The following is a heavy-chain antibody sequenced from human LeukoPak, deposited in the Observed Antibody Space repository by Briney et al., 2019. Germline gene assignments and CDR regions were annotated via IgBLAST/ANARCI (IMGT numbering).Heavy chain of an antibody. CDR2: IYSTGSA. V-gene: IGHV4-30-4*08. CDR1: DGSISSGDFY. CDR3: ARDNYDYVWGRYRQRNPEYFQH. D-gene: IGHD3-16*02. Sequence: PSQTLSLTCTVSDGSISSGDFYWSWIRQPPGEGLQWIGSIYSTGSANYNPSLKSRVTISVDTSKNLFSLKLSSVTAADTAVYYCARDNYDYVWGRYRQRNPEYFQHWGQGTLVTVSS. J-gene: IGHJ1*01.